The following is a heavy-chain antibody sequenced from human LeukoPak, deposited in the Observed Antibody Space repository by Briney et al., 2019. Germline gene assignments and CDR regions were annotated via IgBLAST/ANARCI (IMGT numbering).Heavy chain of an antibody. D-gene: IGHD6-19*01. CDR2: FDPEDGET. J-gene: IGHJ4*02. V-gene: IGHV1-24*01. CDR3: ATEIAVAGTNYFDY. Sequence: ASVKVSCKVSGYTLTELSMHWVRQAPGKGLEWMGGFDPEDGETIYAQEFQGRVTMTEDTSTDTAYMELSSLRSEDTAVYYCATEIAVAGTNYFDYWGQGTLVTVSS. CDR1: GYTLTELS.